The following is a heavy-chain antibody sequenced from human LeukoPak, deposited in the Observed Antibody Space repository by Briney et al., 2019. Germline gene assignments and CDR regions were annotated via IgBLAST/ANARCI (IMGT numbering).Heavy chain of an antibody. V-gene: IGHV1-18*01. CDR2: ISAYNGNT. Sequence: ASVKVSCKASGYTFTSYGISWVRQAPGQGLEWMGWISAYNGNTNYAQKLQGRVTMTTDTSTSTAYMELRSLRSDDTAVYYCARYPLRLGELSPYHIDYWGQGTLVTVSS. CDR1: GYTFTSYG. D-gene: IGHD3-16*02. CDR3: ARYPLRLGELSPYHIDY. J-gene: IGHJ4*02.